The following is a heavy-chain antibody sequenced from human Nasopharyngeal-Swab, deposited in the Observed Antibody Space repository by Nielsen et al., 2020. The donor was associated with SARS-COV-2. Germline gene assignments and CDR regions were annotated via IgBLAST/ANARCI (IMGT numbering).Heavy chain of an antibody. CDR3: ARVANGSGSYYNKGIDY. Sequence: WARQVSGHALEWMGRINPNSGGTNYAQKFQGRVTMTRDTSISTAYMELSRLRSDDTAVYYCARVANGSGSYYNKGIDYWGQGTLVTVSS. J-gene: IGHJ4*02. V-gene: IGHV1-2*06. CDR2: INPNSGGT. D-gene: IGHD3-10*01.